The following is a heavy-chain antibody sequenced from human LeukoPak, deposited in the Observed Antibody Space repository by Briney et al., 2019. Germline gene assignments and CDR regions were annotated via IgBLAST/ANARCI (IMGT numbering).Heavy chain of an antibody. D-gene: IGHD6-13*01. CDR3: AREATSRLVPASAGKDLDY. V-gene: IGHV1-46*01. J-gene: IGHJ4*02. CDR2: SNPRGGGA. Sequence: GASVKVSCKASGCSFTSYYVHWVRQAAGQGLEWMGISNPRGGGANYAQTFQGRVTMTRDTSSNIIYMELSSLRSDDTAVYYCAREATSRLVPASAGKDLDYWGQGTLVTVS. CDR1: GCSFTSYY.